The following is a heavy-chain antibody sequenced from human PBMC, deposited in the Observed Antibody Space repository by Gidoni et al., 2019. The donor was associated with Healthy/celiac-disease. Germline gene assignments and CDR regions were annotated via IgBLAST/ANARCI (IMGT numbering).Heavy chain of an antibody. Sequence: QLQLQEAGPGLVKPSETLSLTCTVSGGSISSSSYYWGWIRQPPGTGLEWIGSIYYSGSTYYNPSLKSRVTISVDTSKNQFSLKLSSVTAADTAVYYCARHVRGARYVDYWGQGTLVTVSS. CDR2: IYYSGST. CDR1: GGSISSSSYY. D-gene: IGHD3-16*02. CDR3: ARHVRGARYVDY. V-gene: IGHV4-39*01. J-gene: IGHJ4*02.